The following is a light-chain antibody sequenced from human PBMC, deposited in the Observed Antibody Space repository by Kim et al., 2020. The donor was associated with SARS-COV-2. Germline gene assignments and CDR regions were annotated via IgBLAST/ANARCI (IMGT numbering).Light chain of an antibody. Sequence: SPGERATHPCRASQSVYNYLAWYQQKPGQAPRLLIYDASSRATDIPARFSGSGSGTDFTLTISSLEPEDFAVYYCQQRRNWPLITFGQGTRLGIK. CDR1: QSVYNY. V-gene: IGKV3-11*01. J-gene: IGKJ5*01. CDR3: QQRRNWPLIT. CDR2: DAS.